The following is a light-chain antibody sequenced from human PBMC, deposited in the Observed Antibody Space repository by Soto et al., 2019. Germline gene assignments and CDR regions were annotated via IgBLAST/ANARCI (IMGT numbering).Light chain of an antibody. Sequence: EIVMTQSPATLSVSPGERATLSCRASQSVSIDLAWYQQKPGQVPSLLIYGASTRASGIPARFSGSGSGTEFTLTIGSLQSEDFAVYYCQQYSSSPSFGQGTRLEIK. CDR2: GAS. V-gene: IGKV3-15*01. CDR1: QSVSID. J-gene: IGKJ5*01. CDR3: QQYSSSPS.